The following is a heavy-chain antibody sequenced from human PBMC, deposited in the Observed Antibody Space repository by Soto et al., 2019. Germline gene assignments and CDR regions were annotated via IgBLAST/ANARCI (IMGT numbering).Heavy chain of an antibody. J-gene: IGHJ3*02. CDR2: IYSSGNT. V-gene: IGHV4-4*07. CDR3: VRDVESPGISGSWGAFDI. D-gene: IGHD1-20*01. Sequence: QVQLQESGPGLVKPSETLSLICTVSGGSIRNYFWTWIRQPAGKGLEWIGRIYSSGNTVYNASLKSRVTMSIDMSKNQFSLKLCSMTAADTAVYYCVRDVESPGISGSWGAFDIWGQGTVVTVSS. CDR1: GGSIRNYF.